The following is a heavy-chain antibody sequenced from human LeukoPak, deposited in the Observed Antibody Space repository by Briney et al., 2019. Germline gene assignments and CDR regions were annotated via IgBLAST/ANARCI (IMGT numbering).Heavy chain of an antibody. V-gene: IGHV1-69*13. CDR3: ARDRSSSWYFYYGMDV. CDR2: IIPIFGTA. CDR1: GGTFSSYA. D-gene: IGHD6-13*01. J-gene: IGHJ6*02. Sequence: SVKVSCKASGGTFSSYAISWVRQAPGQGLEWMGGIIPIFGTANYAQKFQGRVTITADESTSTAYMELGSLRSEDTAVYYCARDRSSSWYFYYGMDVWGQGTTVTVSS.